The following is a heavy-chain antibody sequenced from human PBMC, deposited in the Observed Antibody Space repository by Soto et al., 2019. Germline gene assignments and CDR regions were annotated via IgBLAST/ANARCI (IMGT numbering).Heavy chain of an antibody. D-gene: IGHD3-16*01. CDR1: GGSIGHYY. J-gene: IGHJ6*02. Sequence: PSETLSLTCTVSGGSIGHYYWSCIRRPPGRGLQWIGYVYHTGTTTYSPSLKRRGTISVDTSKNQVSLRLNAVTAADTAVSYCVRDGGPAKLLSYGMDVWGQGTAVTVSS. CDR2: VYHTGTT. CDR3: VRDGGPAKLLSYGMDV. V-gene: IGHV4-59*01.